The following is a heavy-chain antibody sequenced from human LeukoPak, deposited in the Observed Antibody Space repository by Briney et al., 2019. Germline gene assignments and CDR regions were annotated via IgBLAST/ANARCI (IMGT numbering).Heavy chain of an antibody. CDR2: INSDGSST. CDR1: GFTFSSYW. Sequence: GGSLRLSCAASGFTFSSYWMHWDRQVPGKGLVWVSRINSDGSSTSYADSVKGRFTLSRDNAKNTMYLQMNSLRAEDTAVYYCARRGEDGSYYDYWGQGALVTVSS. CDR3: ARRGEDGSYYDY. D-gene: IGHD1-26*01. V-gene: IGHV3-74*01. J-gene: IGHJ4*02.